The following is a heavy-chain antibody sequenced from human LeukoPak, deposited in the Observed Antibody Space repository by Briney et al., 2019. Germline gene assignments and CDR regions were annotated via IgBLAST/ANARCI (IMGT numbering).Heavy chain of an antibody. Sequence: GESLRLSCEASGFTFSNFAMTWVRQAPGKGLKWVSYVSGSSGSTSYADSVKGRFSISRDNSKNTLYLQMYGLRVEDTAIYYCAKRAQATDYFFYAMDVWGQGTAVTVSS. CDR1: GFTFSNFA. CDR3: AKRAQATDYFFYAMDV. CDR2: VSGSSGST. V-gene: IGHV3-23*01. D-gene: IGHD1-26*01. J-gene: IGHJ6*02.